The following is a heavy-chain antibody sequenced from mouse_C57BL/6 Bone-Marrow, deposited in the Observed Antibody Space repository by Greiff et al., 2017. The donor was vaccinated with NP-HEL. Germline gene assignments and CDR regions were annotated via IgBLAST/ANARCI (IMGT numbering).Heavy chain of an antibody. CDR1: GFTFSDYY. J-gene: IGHJ1*03. CDR3: ARVAHWYFDV. D-gene: IGHD1-1*02. CDR2: INYDGSST. V-gene: IGHV5-16*01. Sequence: EVQLVESAGGLVQPGSSMKLSCTASGFTFSDYYMAWVRQVPEKGLEWVANINYDGSSTYYLDSLKSRFIISRDNAKNILYLQMSSLKSEDTATYYCARVAHWYFDVWGTGTTVTVSS.